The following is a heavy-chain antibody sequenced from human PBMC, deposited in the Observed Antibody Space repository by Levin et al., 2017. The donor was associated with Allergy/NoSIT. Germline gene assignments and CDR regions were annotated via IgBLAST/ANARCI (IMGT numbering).Heavy chain of an antibody. CDR3: AVPRAVTTVLDFDL. CDR2: LYRGGSA. D-gene: IGHD4-17*01. Sequence: QPGGSLRLSCAASGFTVSSSYMSWVRQAPGKGLEGVSVLYRGGSAYYADSVKGRFTISRDNSKNTLYLQMNSLRAEDTAVYYCAVPRAVTTVLDFDLWGRGTLVTVSS. V-gene: IGHV3-53*01. CDR1: GFTVSSSY. J-gene: IGHJ2*01.